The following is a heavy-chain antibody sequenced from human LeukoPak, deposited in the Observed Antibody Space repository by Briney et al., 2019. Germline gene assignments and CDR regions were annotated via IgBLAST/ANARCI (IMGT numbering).Heavy chain of an antibody. V-gene: IGHV3-23*01. J-gene: IGHJ6*02. CDR2: ISGNGGST. CDR3: AKRVLYYYDSSGDYGMDV. D-gene: IGHD3-22*01. Sequence: GSLRLSCAASGFTFSNYAMSWVRQALGKGLEWVSGISGNGGSTYYADSVKGRFTISRDNSKNTLYLQMNSLRAEDTAVYYCAKRVLYYYDSSGDYGMDVWGQGTTVTVSS. CDR1: GFTFSNYA.